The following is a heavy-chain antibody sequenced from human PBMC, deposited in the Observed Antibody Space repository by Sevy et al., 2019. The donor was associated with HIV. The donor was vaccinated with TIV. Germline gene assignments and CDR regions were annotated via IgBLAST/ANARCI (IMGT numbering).Heavy chain of an antibody. CDR2: IYYSGST. Sequence: SETLSLTCTVSGGSISSSSYYWGWIRQPPGKGLEWIGSIYYSGSTYYHPSLKSRVTISVDTSKNQLSLKLGPVTAADTAVYYCARPIAAAVASPFDYWGQGTLVTVSS. J-gene: IGHJ4*02. CDR1: GGSISSSSYY. CDR3: ARPIAAAVASPFDY. D-gene: IGHD6-13*01. V-gene: IGHV4-39*01.